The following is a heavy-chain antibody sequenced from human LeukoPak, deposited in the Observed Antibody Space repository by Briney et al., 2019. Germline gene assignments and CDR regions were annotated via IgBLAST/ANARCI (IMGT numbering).Heavy chain of an antibody. CDR1: GGSISSSSYY. J-gene: IGHJ6*03. CDR2: IYYSGST. V-gene: IGHV4-39*01. Sequence: SETLSLTCTVSGGSISSSSYYWGWIRQPPGKGLEWIGSIYYSGSTYYNPSLKIRVPISVDTSKNQFSLKLSSVTAADTAVYYCASIAARPTYYYYYMDVWGKGTTVTVSS. CDR3: ASIAARPTYYYYYMDV. D-gene: IGHD6-6*01.